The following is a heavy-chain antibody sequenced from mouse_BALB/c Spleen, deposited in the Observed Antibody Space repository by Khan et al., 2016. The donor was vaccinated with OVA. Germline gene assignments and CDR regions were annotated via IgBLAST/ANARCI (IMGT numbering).Heavy chain of an antibody. J-gene: IGHJ4*01. CDR1: GYSITSNYA. D-gene: IGHD1-1*01. CDR3: ARGNYYGYAMDY. Sequence: VQLQQSGPGLVKPSQSLSLTCTVTGYSITSNYAWNWIRQFPGNKLEWMGYISYSGSTNYNPSPKSRISITRDPSKNQFFLQLNSVTTEDTATYYWARGNYYGYAMDYWGQGTSITVSS. V-gene: IGHV3-2*02. CDR2: ISYSGST.